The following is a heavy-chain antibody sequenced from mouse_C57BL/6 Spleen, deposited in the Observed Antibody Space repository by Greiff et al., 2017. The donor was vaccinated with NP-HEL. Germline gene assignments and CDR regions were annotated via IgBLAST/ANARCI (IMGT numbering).Heavy chain of an antibody. V-gene: IGHV5-16*01. CDR3: ARMGIYYGSSYDYAMDY. Sequence: DVHLVESEGGLVQPGSSMKLSCTASGFTFSDYYMAWVRQVPEKGLEWVANINYDGSSTYYLDSLKSRFIISRDNAKNILYLQMSSLKSEDTATYYCARMGIYYGSSYDYAMDYWGQGTSVTVSS. J-gene: IGHJ4*01. CDR1: GFTFSDYY. CDR2: INYDGSST. D-gene: IGHD1-1*01.